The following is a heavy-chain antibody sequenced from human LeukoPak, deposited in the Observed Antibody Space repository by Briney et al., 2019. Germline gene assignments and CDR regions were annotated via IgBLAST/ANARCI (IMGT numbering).Heavy chain of an antibody. V-gene: IGHV3-48*03. J-gene: IGHJ4*02. CDR1: GFTFSSYE. CDR2: ISSSGSTI. D-gene: IGHD6-13*01. Sequence: QAGGSLRLSCAASGFTFSSYEMSWVRQAPGKGLEWVSYISSSGSTIYYADSVKGRFTISRDNAKNSLYLQMNSLRADDTAVYYCAREAAAGSSYWGQGTLVTVSS. CDR3: AREAAAGSSY.